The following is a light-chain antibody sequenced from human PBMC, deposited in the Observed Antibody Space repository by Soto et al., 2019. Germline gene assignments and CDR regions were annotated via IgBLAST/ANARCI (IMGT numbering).Light chain of an antibody. CDR3: QKYDSAPQA. CDR2: GAS. Sequence: DIQMTQSPSSLSASVGDRVTITCWASQGIIDYLAWYQQKPGKPPKLLIYGASTLQSGVPSRFSGSGAGTDFSPAISSLQPEDVATYYCQKYDSAPQAVGPGTKVEIK. V-gene: IGKV1-27*01. J-gene: IGKJ1*01. CDR1: QGIIDY.